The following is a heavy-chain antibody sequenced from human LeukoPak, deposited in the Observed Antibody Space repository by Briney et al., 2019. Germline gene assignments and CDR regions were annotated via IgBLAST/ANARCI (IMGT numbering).Heavy chain of an antibody. CDR2: INHSGST. CDR3: AGTSSYYYDSSGYSFDY. J-gene: IGHJ4*02. CDR1: GGSFSGYY. Sequence: SETLSLTCAVYGGSFSGYYWSWIRQPPGKGLEWIGEINHSGSTNYNPSLKSRVTISVDTSKNQFSLKLSSVTAADTAVYYCAGTSSYYYDSSGYSFDYWGQGTLVTVSS. D-gene: IGHD3-22*01. V-gene: IGHV4-34*01.